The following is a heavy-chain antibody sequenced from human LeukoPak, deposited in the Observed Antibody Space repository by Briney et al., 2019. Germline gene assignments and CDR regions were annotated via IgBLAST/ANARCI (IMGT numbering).Heavy chain of an antibody. V-gene: IGHV4-39*01. CDR2: IYYSGNT. Sequence: SETLSLTCTVSGGSISSSSYYWGWIRQPPGKGLEWIGSIYYSGNTYYNPSLKSRVTISVDTSKNQFSLKLSSVTAADTAVYYCARGRRIAARTFDYWGQGTLVTVSS. D-gene: IGHD6-6*01. J-gene: IGHJ4*02. CDR1: GGSISSSSYY. CDR3: ARGRRIAARTFDY.